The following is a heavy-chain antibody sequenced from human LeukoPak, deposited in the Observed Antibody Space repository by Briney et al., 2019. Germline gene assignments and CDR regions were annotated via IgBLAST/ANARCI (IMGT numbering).Heavy chain of an antibody. J-gene: IGHJ4*02. CDR1: GFTFSSYA. CDR2: ISYDGSNK. V-gene: IGHV3-30-3*01. D-gene: IGHD3-3*01. Sequence: GGSLRLSCAASGFTFSSYAMHWVRQAPGKGLEWVAVISYDGSNKYYADSVKGRLTISRDNSKNTLYLQMNSLRAEDTAVYYCAKDLNYDFWSGLGNWGQGTLVTVSS. CDR3: AKDLNYDFWSGLGN.